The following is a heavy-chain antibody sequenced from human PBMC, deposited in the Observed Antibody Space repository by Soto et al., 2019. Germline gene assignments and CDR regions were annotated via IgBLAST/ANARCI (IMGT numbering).Heavy chain of an antibody. J-gene: IGHJ4*02. CDR1: GYSFTSYW. D-gene: IGHD3-22*01. V-gene: IGHV5-10-1*01. CDR3: ARRNYYDSTTPHFDY. CDR2: IDPSDSYT. Sequence: PGESLKISCKASGYSFTSYWISWVRQMPGKGLEWMGRIDPSDSYTNYSPSFQGHVTISADKSISTAYLQWSSLKASDTAMYYCARRNYYDSTTPHFDYWGQGTLVTVSS.